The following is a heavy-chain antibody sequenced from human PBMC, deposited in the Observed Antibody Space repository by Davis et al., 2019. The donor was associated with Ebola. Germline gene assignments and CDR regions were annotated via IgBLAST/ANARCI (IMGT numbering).Heavy chain of an antibody. CDR3: AGGTYYYYGMDV. J-gene: IGHJ6*02. D-gene: IGHD2-15*01. CDR2: INWNGGST. CDR1: GFSFSSYN. V-gene: IGHV3-20*04. Sequence: GESLKISCAASGFSFSSYNMTWVRQAPGKGLEWVSGINWNGGSTGYADSVKGRFTISRHNSKNTLYLQMNSLRAEDTAVYYCAGGTYYYYGMDVWGQGTTVTVSS.